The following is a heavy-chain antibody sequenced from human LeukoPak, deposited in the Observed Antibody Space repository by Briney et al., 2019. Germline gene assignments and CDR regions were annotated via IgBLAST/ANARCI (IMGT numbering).Heavy chain of an antibody. CDR2: IYYSGST. J-gene: IGHJ5*02. CDR3: ARDLQDGSGSYSRYNWFDP. V-gene: IGHV4-39*07. D-gene: IGHD3-10*01. Sequence: PSETLSLTCTVSGGSISSSSHYWGWIRQPPGKGLEWIGSIYYSGSTYYNPSLKSRVTISVDTSKNQFSLKLSSVTAADTAVYYCARDLQDGSGSYSRYNWFDPWGQGTLVTVSS. CDR1: GGSISSSSHY.